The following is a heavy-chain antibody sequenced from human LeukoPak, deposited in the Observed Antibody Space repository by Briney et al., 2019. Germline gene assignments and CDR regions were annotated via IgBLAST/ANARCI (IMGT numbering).Heavy chain of an antibody. Sequence: PSETLSLTCTVSGGSISSSSYYWSWIRQHPGKGLEWIGYIYYSGSTYYNPSLKSRVTISVDTSKNQFSLKLSSVTAADTAVYYCARIALEYCSGGSCYSGAFDIWGQGTMVTVSS. J-gene: IGHJ3*02. CDR2: IYYSGST. V-gene: IGHV4-31*03. CDR1: GGSISSSSYY. D-gene: IGHD2-15*01. CDR3: ARIALEYCSGGSCYSGAFDI.